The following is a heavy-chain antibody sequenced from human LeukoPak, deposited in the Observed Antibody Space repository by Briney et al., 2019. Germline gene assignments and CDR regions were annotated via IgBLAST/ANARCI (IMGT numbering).Heavy chain of an antibody. CDR1: GGSISSSSYY. V-gene: IGHV4-39*01. CDR3: ARPQWLDPYSCFDP. J-gene: IGHJ5*02. D-gene: IGHD6-19*01. Sequence: SETLSLTCTVSGGSISSSSYYWGWIRQPPGKGLEWIGSIYYSGSTYYDPSLNSRVTISVDTSKNQYSLKLSSVTAADTAVYYCARPQWLDPYSCFDPWGQETLVTVSS. CDR2: IYYSGST.